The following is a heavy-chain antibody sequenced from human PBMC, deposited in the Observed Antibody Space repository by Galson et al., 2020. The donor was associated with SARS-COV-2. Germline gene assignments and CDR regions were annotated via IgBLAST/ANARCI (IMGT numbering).Heavy chain of an antibody. V-gene: IGHV3-48*03. CDR2: ISSSGSTI. Sequence: GGSLRLSCAASGFTFSSYEMNWVRQAPGKGLEWVSYISSSGSTIYYADSVKGRFTISRDNAKNSLYLQMNSLRAEDTAVYYCARGGLRDSSVYPLYGGQGTRFTVSS. CDR1: GFTFSSYE. J-gene: IGHJ4*02. CDR3: ARGGLRDSSVYPLY. D-gene: IGHD3-22*01.